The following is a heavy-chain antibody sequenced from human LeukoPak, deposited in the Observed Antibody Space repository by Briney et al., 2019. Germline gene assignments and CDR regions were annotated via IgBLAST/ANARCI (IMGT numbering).Heavy chain of an antibody. CDR2: MKHDGSEK. CDR1: GGTFSSYW. J-gene: IGHJ4*02. D-gene: IGHD1-1*01. CDR3: ARDHPGNWTQALYFDY. V-gene: IGHV3-7*01. Sequence: GGSLRLSCAASGGTFSSYWMSWGRQAPGKGQERVGNMKHDGSEKYYVDSVKGRFTISTDNAKNSLYLQMHSLRAEHTAVYYCARDHPGNWTQALYFDYWGQGTLVTVSS.